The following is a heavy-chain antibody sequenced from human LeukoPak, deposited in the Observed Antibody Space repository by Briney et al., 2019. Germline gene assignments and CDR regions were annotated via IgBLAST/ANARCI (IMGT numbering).Heavy chain of an antibody. CDR3: ARDQARGYGFDH. Sequence: ASVKVSCKASGYSFSNNDINWVRQTTGQGLEWMGWMSPNSGNTGYAQKFHGRITMTKNTSISTAYMELSSLRSEDTAVYYCARDQARGYGFDHWGQGTLVTVSS. D-gene: IGHD5-12*01. CDR1: GYSFSNND. CDR2: MSPNSGNT. V-gene: IGHV1-8*01. J-gene: IGHJ4*02.